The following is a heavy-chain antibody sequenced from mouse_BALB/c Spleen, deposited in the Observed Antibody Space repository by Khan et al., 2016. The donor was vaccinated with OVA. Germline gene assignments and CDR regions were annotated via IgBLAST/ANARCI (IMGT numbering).Heavy chain of an antibody. CDR2: ISYSGST. J-gene: IGHJ2*01. CDR3: ARSIMAN. V-gene: IGHV3-2*02. CDR1: GYSITSDYA. Sequence: EVQLQESGPGLVKPSQSLSLTCTVTGYSITSDYAWNWIRQFPGNKLEWMGYISYSGSTSYNQSLKSRISITRDTSTNQFFLQLNSVTAEDSAAYYCARSIMANWGQGTTLTVSS.